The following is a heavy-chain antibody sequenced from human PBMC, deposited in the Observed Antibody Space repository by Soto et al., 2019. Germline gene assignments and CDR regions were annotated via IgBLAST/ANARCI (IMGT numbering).Heavy chain of an antibody. CDR3: ATQRDDLLACLSWCDP. CDR1: GGSIRSSDYY. Sequence: SETLSLTCTVSGGSIRSSDYYWGWIRQPPGKGLEWIGSVYYTGSVYYNPSLRSRLTISVDTSKNQFSLKLTSVTATDTAVHYRATQRDDLLACLSWCDPWGQGTLVAVSS. J-gene: IGHJ5*02. CDR2: VYYTGSV. V-gene: IGHV4-39*01. D-gene: IGHD3-9*01.